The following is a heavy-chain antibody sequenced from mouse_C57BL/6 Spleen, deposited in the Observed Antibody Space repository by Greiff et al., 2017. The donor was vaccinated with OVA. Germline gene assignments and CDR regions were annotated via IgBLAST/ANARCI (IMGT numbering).Heavy chain of an antibody. J-gene: IGHJ4*01. V-gene: IGHV1-50*01. CDR3: ARGYYGSSYSAMDY. D-gene: IGHD1-1*01. CDR2: IDPSDSYT. Sequence: QVQLQQPGAELVKPGASVKLSCKASGYTFTSYWMQWVKQRPGQGLEWIGEIDPSDSYTNYNQKFKGKATLTVDTSSSTAYMQLSSLTSEDSAVYYCARGYYGSSYSAMDYWGQGTSVTVSS. CDR1: GYTFTSYW.